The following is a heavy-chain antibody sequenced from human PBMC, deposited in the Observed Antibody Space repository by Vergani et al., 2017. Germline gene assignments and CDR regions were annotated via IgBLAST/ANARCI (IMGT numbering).Heavy chain of an antibody. V-gene: IGHV3-30*03. CDR3: ARDSDSSGASYFDY. CDR2: ISYDGSNK. D-gene: IGHD6-19*01. Sequence: QVQLVESGGGVVQPGRSLRLSCAASGFTFSSYGMHWVRQAPGKGLEWVAVISYDGSNKYYADSVKGRFTISRDNSKNTPYLQMNSLRAEDTAVYYCARDSDSSGASYFDYWGQGTLVTVSS. J-gene: IGHJ4*02. CDR1: GFTFSSYG.